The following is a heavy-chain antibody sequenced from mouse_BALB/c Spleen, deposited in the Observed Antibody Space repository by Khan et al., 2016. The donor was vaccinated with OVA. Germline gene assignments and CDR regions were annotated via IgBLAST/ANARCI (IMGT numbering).Heavy chain of an antibody. CDR2: ISYSGRT. CDR1: GYSITSDYA. V-gene: IGHV3-2*02. CDR3: ARSVTITTVVATDFDY. D-gene: IGHD1-1*01. J-gene: IGHJ2*01. Sequence: EVQLQESGPGLVKPSQSLSLTCTVTGYSITSDYAWNWIRQFPGNKLEWMGYISYSGRTSYNPSLKSRISIPRAPSKNQFFLQLNSVTTEDTATYYGARSVTITTVVATDFDYWGQGTTLTVSS.